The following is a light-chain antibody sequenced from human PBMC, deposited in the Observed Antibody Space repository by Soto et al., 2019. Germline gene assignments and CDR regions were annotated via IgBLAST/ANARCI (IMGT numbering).Light chain of an antibody. J-gene: IGLJ1*01. V-gene: IGLV2-14*01. CDR3: SSYTSSNTYV. CDR1: SSDVGGYNY. Sequence: QSALTQPAPVSGSPGQSITISCTGTSSDVGGYNYVSWYQQHPGKAPKLMISEVSNRPSGVSNRFTGSRSGNTASLTISGLQAEDEADYYCSSYTSSNTYVFGTGTKLTVL. CDR2: EVS.